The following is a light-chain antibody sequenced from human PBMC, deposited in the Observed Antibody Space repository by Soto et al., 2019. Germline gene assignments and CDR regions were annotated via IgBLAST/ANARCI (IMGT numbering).Light chain of an antibody. CDR2: DVS. CDR1: QGVTTN. V-gene: IGKV3-15*01. CDR3: QQYNNWPFS. Sequence: EIVMTQSPATLSVSPGERATLSRRAGQGVTTNFAWYQQKSDQSPRLLIYDVSIRATGVPARFSGTGSETDFTLTISGLQSEDSAIYFCQQYNNWPFSFGQGTRLEIK. J-gene: IGKJ5*01.